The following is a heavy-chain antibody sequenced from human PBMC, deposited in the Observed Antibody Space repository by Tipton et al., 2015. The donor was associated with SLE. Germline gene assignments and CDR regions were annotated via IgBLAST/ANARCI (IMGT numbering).Heavy chain of an antibody. J-gene: IGHJ5*02. V-gene: IGHV3-11*01. CDR2: LNGKGTII. CDR1: GFAFSDFH. CDR3: ARGGYNYYDL. Sequence: QLVQSGGDLARPGGSLRLSCAASGFAFSDFHMTWIRQAPGKGLEWVSYLNGKGTIILYTDSVKGRFTISRDNARNSLFLQMNSLMAEDTAVYYCARGGYNYYDLWGQGTLVTVSS. D-gene: IGHD5-24*01.